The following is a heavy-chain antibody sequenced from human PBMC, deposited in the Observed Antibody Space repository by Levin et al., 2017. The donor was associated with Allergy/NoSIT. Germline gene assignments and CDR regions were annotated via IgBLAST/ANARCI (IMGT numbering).Heavy chain of an antibody. CDR1: GFIFSHYE. CDR2: ISSCGETT. D-gene: IGHD5-12*01. J-gene: IGHJ4*02. V-gene: IGHV3-48*03. Sequence: GGSLRLSCATSGFIFSHYEMYWVRQAPGKGREGISYISSCGETTHHADSVKGRFTISRDNDKNSVYMEMNSLRAEDTDVYECVGLDIVGRSGDSRDSWGQGTLVTVSS. CDR3: VGLDIVGRSGDSRDS.